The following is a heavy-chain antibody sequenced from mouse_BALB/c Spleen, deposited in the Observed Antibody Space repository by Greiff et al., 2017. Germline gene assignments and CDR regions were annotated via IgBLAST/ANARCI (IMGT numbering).Heavy chain of an antibody. CDR1: GFTFSSYG. CDR3: ARRDYRYDERAWFAY. CDR2: ISSGGSYT. Sequence: VQLKESGGDLVKPGGSLKLSCAASGFTFSSYGMSWVRQTPDKRLEWVATISSGGSYTYYPDSVKGRFTISRDNAKNTLYLQMSSLKSEDTAMYYCARRDYRYDERAWFAYWGQGTLVTVSA. V-gene: IGHV5-6*01. J-gene: IGHJ3*01. D-gene: IGHD2-14*01.